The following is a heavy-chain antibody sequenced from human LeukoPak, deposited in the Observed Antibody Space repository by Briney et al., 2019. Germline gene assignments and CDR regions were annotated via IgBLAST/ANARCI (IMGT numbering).Heavy chain of an antibody. J-gene: IGHJ5*02. Sequence: GGSLRLSCAASGFTFSSYGVHWVRQAPGKGLEWVAVIWYDGSNKYYADSVKGRFTISRDNSKNTLYLQMNSLRAEDTAVYYCARDAQQLSYKYWFDPWGQGTLVTVSS. CDR3: ARDAQQLSYKYWFDP. D-gene: IGHD6-13*01. CDR1: GFTFSSYG. CDR2: IWYDGSNK. V-gene: IGHV3-33*01.